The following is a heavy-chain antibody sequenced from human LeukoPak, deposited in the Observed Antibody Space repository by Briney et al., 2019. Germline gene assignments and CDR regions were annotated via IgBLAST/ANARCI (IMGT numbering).Heavy chain of an antibody. D-gene: IGHD5-24*01. Sequence: GGSLRLSCAASGFTVSSNYMSWVRQAPGKGLEWVSVIYSGGSTYYADSVKGRFTISRDNSKSTSYIQMNSLRAEDTAVYYCARSRDGTYRHWGQGTLVTVSS. CDR3: ARSRDGTYRH. CDR1: GFTVSSNY. V-gene: IGHV3-53*01. CDR2: IYSGGST. J-gene: IGHJ4*02.